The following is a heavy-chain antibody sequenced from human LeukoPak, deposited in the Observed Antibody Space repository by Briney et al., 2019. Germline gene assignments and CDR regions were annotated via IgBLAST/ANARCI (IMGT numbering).Heavy chain of an antibody. V-gene: IGHV3-66*04. D-gene: IGHD3-10*01. CDR1: GFTFSSSA. Sequence: GGSLRLSCAASGFTFSSSAMSWVRQAPGKGLEWVSVIYSGGSTYYADSVKGRFTISRDNSKNTLYLQMNSLRAEDTAVYYCARQELWFGIDYWGQGTLVTVSS. J-gene: IGHJ4*02. CDR3: ARQELWFGIDY. CDR2: IYSGGST.